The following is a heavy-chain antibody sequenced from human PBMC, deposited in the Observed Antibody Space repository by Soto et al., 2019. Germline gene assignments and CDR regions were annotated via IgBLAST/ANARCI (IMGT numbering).Heavy chain of an antibody. V-gene: IGHV4-61*08. CDR3: ARRYSYGYFDY. D-gene: IGHD5-18*01. Sequence: SETLSLTCTVSGGSISSGGYYWSWIRQPPGKGLEWIGYIYNSGSTNYNPSLKSRVTISVDTSKNQFSLKLSSVTAADTAVYYCARRYSYGYFDYWGQGTLVTVSS. CDR2: IYNSGST. J-gene: IGHJ4*02. CDR1: GGSISSGGYY.